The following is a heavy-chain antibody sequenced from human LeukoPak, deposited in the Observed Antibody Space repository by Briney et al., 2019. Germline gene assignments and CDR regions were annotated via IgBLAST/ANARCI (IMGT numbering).Heavy chain of an antibody. CDR3: ARPYYDSSGYYDDAFDI. CDR1: GYTFTSYD. Sequence: ASVKVSCKASGYTFTSYDINWVRQATGQGLEWMGWMNPNSGNTGYAQKFQGRVTITRNTSISTAYMELSSLRSEDTAVYYCARPYYDSSGYYDDAFDIWGQGTMVTVSS. J-gene: IGHJ3*02. V-gene: IGHV1-8*03. CDR2: MNPNSGNT. D-gene: IGHD3-22*01.